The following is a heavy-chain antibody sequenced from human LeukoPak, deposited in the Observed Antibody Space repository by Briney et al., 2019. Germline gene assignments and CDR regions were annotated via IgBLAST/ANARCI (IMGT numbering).Heavy chain of an antibody. CDR1: GGSISSGGYS. D-gene: IGHD4-17*01. Sequence: SQTLSLTCAVSGGSISSGGYSWSWIRQPPGRGLEWFGYIYHSGSTYYNPSLKSRVTISVDRSKNQFSLKLSSVTAADTAVYYCARGGTNDYGDYGRFDYWGQGTLVTVSS. CDR2: IYHSGST. CDR3: ARGGTNDYGDYGRFDY. V-gene: IGHV4-30-2*01. J-gene: IGHJ4*02.